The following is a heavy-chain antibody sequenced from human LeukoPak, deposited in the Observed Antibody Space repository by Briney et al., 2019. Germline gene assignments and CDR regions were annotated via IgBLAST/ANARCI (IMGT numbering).Heavy chain of an antibody. D-gene: IGHD2-15*01. V-gene: IGHV3-48*03. CDR2: ISSSGSII. J-gene: IGHJ4*02. Sequence: GGSLRLSCASSGFAFSDYEMNWVRQAPGKGLEWVSYISSSGSIIYYADSVKGRFTISRDNAKRSLFLQMNSLRAEDTAVYYCAKDRGYCSGGSCYRVYWGQGTLVTVSS. CDR3: AKDRGYCSGGSCYRVY. CDR1: GFAFSDYE.